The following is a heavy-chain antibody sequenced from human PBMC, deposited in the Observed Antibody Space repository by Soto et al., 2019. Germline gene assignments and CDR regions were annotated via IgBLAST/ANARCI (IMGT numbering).Heavy chain of an antibody. CDR1: GRTFRSYA. J-gene: IGHJ3*01. CDR3: ARLGAEYYYDSSYDAFDF. V-gene: IGHV1-69*06. Sequence: SVNVSCKASGRTFRSYATSLVRQAPGQGLEWMGGIIPSFGTANYAQKFQGRLTSTADTSTRTPYVELSSLRSEDTAVDYCARLGAEYYYDSSYDAFDFWGQGTMVTVSS. CDR2: IIPSFGTA. D-gene: IGHD3-22*01.